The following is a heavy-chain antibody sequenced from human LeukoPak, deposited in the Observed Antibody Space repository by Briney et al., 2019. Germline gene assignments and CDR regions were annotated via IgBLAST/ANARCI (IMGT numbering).Heavy chain of an antibody. D-gene: IGHD3-10*01. CDR1: GYTFTGYY. CDR2: INPNSGGT. J-gene: IGHJ5*02. Sequence: ASVKVSCKASGYTFTGYYMHWVRQAPGQGLEWMGWINPNSGGTNYAQKFQGRVTMTRDTSISTAYLELSRLRPDDTAVYYCARGFLLWFGEKNTYNWFDPWGQGTLVTVSS. CDR3: ARGFLLWFGEKNTYNWFDP. V-gene: IGHV1-2*02.